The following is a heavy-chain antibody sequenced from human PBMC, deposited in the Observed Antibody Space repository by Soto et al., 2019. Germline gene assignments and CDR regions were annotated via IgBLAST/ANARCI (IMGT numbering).Heavy chain of an antibody. CDR3: AKRSPSGTYYSDY. D-gene: IGHD1-26*01. V-gene: IGHV3-23*01. CDR2: IGTRTGDL. Sequence: VSHRHRYGAAECTCAYYAGTWIRQDPGKGLEWVSSIGTRTGDLLYADCVKGRFTISRDNSRNTLYLQMNSLRTEDTAIYYCAKRSPSGTYYSDYWGQRTLVTVSS. CDR1: ECTCAYYA. J-gene: IGHJ4*02.